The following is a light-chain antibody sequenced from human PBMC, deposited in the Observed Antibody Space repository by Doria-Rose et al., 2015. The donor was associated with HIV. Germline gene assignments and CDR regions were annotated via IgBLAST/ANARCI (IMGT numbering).Light chain of an antibody. V-gene: IGKV1-5*03. J-gene: IGKJ2*01. CDR2: KAS. Sequence: DIRLTQSPSTLSASVGDRFTITCRASQSISTWLAWYQQKPGKAPKLLIYKASSLESGVPSRFSGSGSGTEFTLTISSLQPDDFASYYCQHYQSYPYTFGQGTKLEIK. CDR1: QSISTW. CDR3: QHYQSYPYT.